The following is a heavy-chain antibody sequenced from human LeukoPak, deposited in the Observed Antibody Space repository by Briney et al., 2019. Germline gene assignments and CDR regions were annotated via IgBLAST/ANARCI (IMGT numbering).Heavy chain of an antibody. D-gene: IGHD3-22*01. CDR1: GYTFTSYD. CDR3: AKDIDHYDSSGPWFDP. V-gene: IGHV1-8*01. Sequence: ASVKVSCKASGYTFTSYDINWVRQATGQGLEWMGWMNPNSGNTGYAQKFQGRVTMTRNTSISTAYMELSSPRSEDTALYYCAKDIDHYDSSGPWFDPWGQGTLVTVSS. CDR2: MNPNSGNT. J-gene: IGHJ5*02.